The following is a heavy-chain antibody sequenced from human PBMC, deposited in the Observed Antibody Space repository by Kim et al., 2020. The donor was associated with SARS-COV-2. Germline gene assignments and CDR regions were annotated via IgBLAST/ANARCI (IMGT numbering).Heavy chain of an antibody. CDR3: ARSSRSTYYYYYGMDV. Sequence: SETLSLTCTVSGGSISSGGYYWSWIRQHPGKGLEWIGYIYYSGSTYYNPSLKSRVTISVDTSKNQFSLKLSSVTAADTAVYYCARSSRSTYYYYYGMDVWGQGTTVTVSS. CDR2: IYYSGST. J-gene: IGHJ6*02. V-gene: IGHV4-31*03. CDR1: GGSISSGGYY.